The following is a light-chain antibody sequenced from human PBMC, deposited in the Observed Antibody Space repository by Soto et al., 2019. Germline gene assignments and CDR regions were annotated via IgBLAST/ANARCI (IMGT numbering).Light chain of an antibody. CDR2: DVT. CDR1: SSDVGGYNC. Sequence: QSALTQPRSVCGSPGQSVTISCTGTSSDVGGYNCVSWYQQHPGKAPQLIIYDVTQRPSGVPDRFSGSKSGNTASLSISGLQAEDEADYYCCSHSASYTFVFGTGTKV. CDR3: CSHSASYTFV. J-gene: IGLJ1*01. V-gene: IGLV2-11*01.